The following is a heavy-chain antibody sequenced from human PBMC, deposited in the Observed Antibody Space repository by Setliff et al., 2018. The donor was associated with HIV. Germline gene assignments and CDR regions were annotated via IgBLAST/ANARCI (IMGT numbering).Heavy chain of an antibody. CDR3: ARDSDWETNWFFDL. Sequence: GGSLRLSCAASGFTLNNYEMNWVRQAPGKGLEWVSYLSSTGTTRFYADSVKDRFTISGDNANNSLYLQMNSLRPDDTAIYYCARDSDWETNWFFDLWGRGTLVTVSS. V-gene: IGHV3-48*03. CDR2: LSSTGTTR. CDR1: GFTLNNYE. D-gene: IGHD1-26*01. J-gene: IGHJ2*01.